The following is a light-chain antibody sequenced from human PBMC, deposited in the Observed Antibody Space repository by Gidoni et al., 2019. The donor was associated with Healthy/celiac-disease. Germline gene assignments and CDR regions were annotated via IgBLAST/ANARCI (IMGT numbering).Light chain of an antibody. J-gene: IGKJ4*01. V-gene: IGKV3-11*01. Sequence: EIVLTQSPATLSLSPGERATLPCRASQSVSSYLAWYQQKPGQAPRLLIYDASNRATGIPARFSGSGSGTDFTLTISSLVPEDFAVYYCQQRSNWLTFGGGTKVEIK. CDR3: QQRSNWLT. CDR1: QSVSSY. CDR2: DAS.